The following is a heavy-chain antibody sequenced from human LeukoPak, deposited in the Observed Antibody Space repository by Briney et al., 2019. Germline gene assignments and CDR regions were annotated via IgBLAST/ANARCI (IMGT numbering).Heavy chain of an antibody. V-gene: IGHV1-46*01. CDR3: ARGTTVTTGGRGNWFDP. D-gene: IGHD4-17*01. CDR1: GYTFTSYY. CDR2: INPSGGST. J-gene: IGHJ5*02. Sequence: SVKVSCKASGYTFTSYYMHWVRQAPGQGLEWMGIINPSGGSTSYVQKFQGRVTMTRDTSTSTVYMELSSLRSEDTAVYYCARGTTVTTGGRGNWFDPWGQGTLVTVSS.